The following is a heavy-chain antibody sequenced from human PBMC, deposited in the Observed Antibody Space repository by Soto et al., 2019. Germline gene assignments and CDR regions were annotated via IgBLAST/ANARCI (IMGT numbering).Heavy chain of an antibody. Sequence: GGSLRLSCAASGFTFSSYGMHWVRQAPGKGLEWVAVISYDGSNKYYADSVKGRFTISRDNSKNTLYLQMNSLRAEDTAVYYCAKLVTTVVTPFDYWGQGPLVTVSS. CDR2: ISYDGSNK. CDR3: AKLVTTVVTPFDY. V-gene: IGHV3-30*18. D-gene: IGHD4-17*01. J-gene: IGHJ4*02. CDR1: GFTFSSYG.